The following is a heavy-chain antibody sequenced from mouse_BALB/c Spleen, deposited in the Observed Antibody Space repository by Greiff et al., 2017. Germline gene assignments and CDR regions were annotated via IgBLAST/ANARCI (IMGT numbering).Heavy chain of an antibody. CDR1: GFTFSDYY. D-gene: IGHD1-1*01. V-gene: IGHV5-4*02. J-gene: IGHJ4*01. Sequence: EVKLMESGGGLVKPGGSLKLSCAASGFTFSDYYMYWVRQTPEKRLEWVATISDGGSYTYYPDSVKGRFTISRDNAKNNLYLQMSSLKSEDTAMYYCARGGTVHYYAMDFWGQGTSVTVSS. CDR3: ARGGTVHYYAMDF. CDR2: ISDGGSYT.